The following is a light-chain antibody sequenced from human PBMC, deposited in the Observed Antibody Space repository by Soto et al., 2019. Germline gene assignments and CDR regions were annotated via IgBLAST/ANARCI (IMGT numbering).Light chain of an antibody. Sequence: EIVMTQSPVSLSVSPGERATLSCRASQSVSSKLAWYQQKPGQAPRLLIYDASTRATGIPARFSGSGSGTEVPPSISSLQSEDFTVYYCQQYNNWPQTFGQGTKLEIK. CDR3: QQYNNWPQT. J-gene: IGKJ2*01. V-gene: IGKV3-15*01. CDR2: DAS. CDR1: QSVSSK.